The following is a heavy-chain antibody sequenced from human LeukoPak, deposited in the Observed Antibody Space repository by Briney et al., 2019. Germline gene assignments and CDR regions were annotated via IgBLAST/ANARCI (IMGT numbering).Heavy chain of an antibody. CDR3: AREALWATGFAS. Sequence: GGSLRLSCAASGLTFSLYWMSWVRQAPGKGLEWLANINQDGSEKYYVDSVKGRFTISRDNAKNSLYLQMNSLSAEDTAVSYCAREALWATGFASWGQGTLVTVSS. D-gene: IGHD1-26*01. CDR1: GLTFSLYW. V-gene: IGHV3-7*01. J-gene: IGHJ4*02. CDR2: INQDGSEK.